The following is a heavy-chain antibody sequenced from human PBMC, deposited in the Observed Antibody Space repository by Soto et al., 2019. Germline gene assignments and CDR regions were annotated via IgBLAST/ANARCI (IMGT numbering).Heavy chain of an antibody. CDR2: ISGSGGST. J-gene: IGHJ5*02. CDR3: AKDAFRGSGGYNWFDP. V-gene: IGHV3-23*01. D-gene: IGHD3-10*01. CDR1: GFTFSSYA. Sequence: GGSLRLSCAASGFTFSSYAMSWVRQAPGKGLEWVSAISGSGGSTYYADSVKGRFTISRDNSKNTLYLQMNSLRAEDTAVYYCAKDAFRGSGGYNWFDPWGQGTLVTVSS.